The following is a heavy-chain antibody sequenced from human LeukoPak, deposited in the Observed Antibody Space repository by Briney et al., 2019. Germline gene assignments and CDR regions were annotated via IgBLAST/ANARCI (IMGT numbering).Heavy chain of an antibody. CDR2: INHSGST. CDR1: GGSFSGYY. D-gene: IGHD3-10*01. Sequence: SETLSLTCAVYGGSFSGYYWSWIRQPPGKGLEWIGEINHSGSTNYNPSLKSRVTISVYTSKNQFSLKLSSVTAADTAVYYCARGLHRGYYFDYCGPGNLVTVSS. CDR3: ARGLHRGYYFDY. V-gene: IGHV4-34*01. J-gene: IGHJ4*02.